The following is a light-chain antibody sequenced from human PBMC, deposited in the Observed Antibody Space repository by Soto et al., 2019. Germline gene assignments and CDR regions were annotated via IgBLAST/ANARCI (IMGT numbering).Light chain of an antibody. V-gene: IGLV2-8*01. J-gene: IGLJ1*01. CDR3: SSYAGSNNFV. Sequence: QSALTQPASVSGSPGQSITISCTGTNSDVGGYNYVSWYQQYPGKAPKLMIYEVSKRPSGVPDRFSGSKSGNTASLTVSGLQAEDEADYYCSSYAGSNNFVFGAGTKVTVL. CDR1: NSDVGGYNY. CDR2: EVS.